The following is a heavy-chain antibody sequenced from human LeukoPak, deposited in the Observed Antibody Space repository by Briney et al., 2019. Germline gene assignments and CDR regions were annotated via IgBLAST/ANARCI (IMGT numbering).Heavy chain of an antibody. Sequence: GGSLKLSCAASGFTFSGSAMHWVRQASGKGLEWVGRIRSKANSYATAYAASVKGRFTISRDDSKNTAYLQMNSLKTEDTAVHYCTTSNGPYYDILTGYYTNYYYYGMDVWGQGTTVTVSS. CDR3: TTSNGPYYDILTGYYTNYYYYGMDV. J-gene: IGHJ6*02. V-gene: IGHV3-73*01. CDR2: IRSKANSYAT. D-gene: IGHD3-9*01. CDR1: GFTFSGSA.